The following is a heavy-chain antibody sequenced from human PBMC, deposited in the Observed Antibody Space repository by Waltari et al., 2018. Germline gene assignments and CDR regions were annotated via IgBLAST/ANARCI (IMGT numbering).Heavy chain of an antibody. CDR2: INHSGST. J-gene: IGHJ6*02. CDR1: GGSFSGYY. CDR3: ARGGSSSTTYGMDV. V-gene: IGHV4-34*01. D-gene: IGHD6-6*01. Sequence: QVQLQQWGAGMLKPSETLSLPCAVYGGSFSGYYWSWIRQPPGKGLEWIREINHSGSTNYNPSLKSRVTISVDTSKNQFSLKLSSVTAADTAVYYCARGGSSSTTYGMDVWGQGTTVTVSS.